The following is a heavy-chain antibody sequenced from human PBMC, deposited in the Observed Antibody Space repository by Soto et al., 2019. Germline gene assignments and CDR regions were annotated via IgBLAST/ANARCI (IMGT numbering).Heavy chain of an antibody. V-gene: IGHV3-11*01. D-gene: IGHD3-16*02. Sequence: GGSLRLSCAASGFTFSDYYMSWIRQAPGKGLEWVSYISSSGSTIYYADSVKGRFTISRDNAKNSLYLQMNSLRAEDTAVYYCARDAYDYIWGSYRYTDIDYWGQGTLVTVSS. CDR2: ISSSGSTI. CDR1: GFTFSDYY. CDR3: ARDAYDYIWGSYRYTDIDY. J-gene: IGHJ4*02.